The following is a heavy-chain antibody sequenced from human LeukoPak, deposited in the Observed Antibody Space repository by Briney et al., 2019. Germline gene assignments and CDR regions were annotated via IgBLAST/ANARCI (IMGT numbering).Heavy chain of an antibody. V-gene: IGHV4-4*07. CDR2: IYTSGST. J-gene: IGHJ5*02. D-gene: IGHD2-2*02. CDR3: AREGCSSTSCYTAWFDP. Sequence: PSETLSLTCTVSGVSVKSYYWSWIRQPAGKGLEWIGRIYTSGSTNYNPSLKSRVTMSVDTSKNQFSLKLSSVTAADTAVYYCAREGCSSTSCYTAWFDPWGQGTLVTVSS. CDR1: GVSVKSYY.